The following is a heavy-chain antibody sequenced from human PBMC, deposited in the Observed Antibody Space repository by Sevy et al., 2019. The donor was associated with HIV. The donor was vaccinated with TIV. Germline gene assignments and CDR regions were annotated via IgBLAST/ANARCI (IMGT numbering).Heavy chain of an antibody. Sequence: GGSLRLSCAASGFTFSSYSMNWVRQAPGKGLEWVSYISSGSSTIYYADSVKGRFTISRDNAKNSLYLQMNSLRDEDTAVYYCAGEGWLQFGDAFDIWGQGTMVTVSS. CDR1: GFTFSSYS. D-gene: IGHD5-12*01. CDR2: ISSGSSTI. CDR3: AGEGWLQFGDAFDI. J-gene: IGHJ3*02. V-gene: IGHV3-48*02.